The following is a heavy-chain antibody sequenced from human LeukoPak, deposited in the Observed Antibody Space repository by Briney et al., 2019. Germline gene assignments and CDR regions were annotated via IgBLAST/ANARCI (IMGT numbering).Heavy chain of an antibody. D-gene: IGHD3-22*01. CDR1: GGTFSSYA. CDR2: IIPIFGTA. V-gene: IGHV1-69*01. J-gene: IGHJ4*02. Sequence: SVKVSCKASGGTFSSYAISWVRQAPGQGLEWMGGIIPIFGTANYAQKFQGRVTITADESTSTAYKELSSLRSEDTAVYYCARVTPDYDSSGYLWYFDYWGQGTLVTVSS. CDR3: ARVTPDYDSSGYLWYFDY.